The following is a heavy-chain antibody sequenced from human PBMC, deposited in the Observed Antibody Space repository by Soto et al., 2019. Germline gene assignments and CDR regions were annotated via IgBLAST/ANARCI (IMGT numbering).Heavy chain of an antibody. CDR2: ISSSSSYI. CDR3: ARDLPIWFGEFLFDY. CDR1: GFTFSSYS. V-gene: IGHV3-21*01. D-gene: IGHD3-10*01. J-gene: IGHJ4*02. Sequence: GGSLRLSCAASGFTFSSYSMNWVRQAPGKGLEWVSSISSSSSYIYYADSVKGRFTISRDNAKNSLYLQMNSLRAEDTAVYYCARDLPIWFGEFLFDYWGQGTLVTVSS.